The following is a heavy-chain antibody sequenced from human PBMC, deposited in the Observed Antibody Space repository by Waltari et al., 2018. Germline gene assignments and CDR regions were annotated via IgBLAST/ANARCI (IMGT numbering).Heavy chain of an antibody. CDR3: AKQGSRGKYDY. CDR2: IWYDGSNK. D-gene: IGHD3-16*01. Sequence: QVQLVESGGGVVQPGRSLRLSCAASGFTFSSYGMHWVRQAPGKGLEWVAVIWYDGSNKYYADSVKGRFTISRDNSKNTLYLQMNSLRAEDTAVYYCAKQGSRGKYDYWGQGTLVTVSS. J-gene: IGHJ4*02. CDR1: GFTFSSYG. V-gene: IGHV3-33*06.